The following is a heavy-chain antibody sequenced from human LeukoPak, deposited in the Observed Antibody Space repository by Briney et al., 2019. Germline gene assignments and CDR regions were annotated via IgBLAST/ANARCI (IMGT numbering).Heavy chain of an antibody. Sequence: GGSLRLSCAASGFTFSSSAMHWVRQAPGRGLEWVANIKQDGSEKYYVDSVKGRFTISRDNAKNSLYLQMNSLRAEDTAVYYCARFTVVTPGAFDIWGQGTMVTVSS. CDR3: ARFTVVTPGAFDI. CDR2: IKQDGSEK. V-gene: IGHV3-7*01. D-gene: IGHD4-23*01. CDR1: GFTFSSSA. J-gene: IGHJ3*02.